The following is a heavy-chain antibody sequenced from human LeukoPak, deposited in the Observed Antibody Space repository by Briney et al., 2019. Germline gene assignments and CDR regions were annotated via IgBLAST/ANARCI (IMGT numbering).Heavy chain of an antibody. Sequence: GGSLRLSRTASGFTLGDYAMLWFPHAPAKGLEWVGFISRQTYGGTAEYAASVQGRFTISRDDPKTSAYLQRNSLKTEDTALYYCTRATVIDFWSGYADYMDVWGKGTTVTVSS. CDR1: GFTLGDYA. J-gene: IGHJ6*03. V-gene: IGHV3-49*03. CDR3: TRATVIDFWSGYADYMDV. D-gene: IGHD3-3*01. CDR2: ISRQTYGGTA.